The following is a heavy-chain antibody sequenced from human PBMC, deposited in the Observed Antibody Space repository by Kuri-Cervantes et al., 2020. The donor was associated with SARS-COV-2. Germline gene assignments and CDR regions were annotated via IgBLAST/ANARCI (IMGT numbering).Heavy chain of an antibody. CDR1: GFTFSSYA. Sequence: GGSLRLSCAASGFTFSSYAMHWVHQAPGKGLEWVAVISYDGSNKYYADSVKGRFTISRDNSKNTLYLQMNSLRAEDTAVYYCARGARAFYYYYGMDVWGQGTTVTVSS. V-gene: IGHV3-30-3*01. CDR3: ARGARAFYYYYGMDV. CDR2: ISYDGSNK. J-gene: IGHJ6*02.